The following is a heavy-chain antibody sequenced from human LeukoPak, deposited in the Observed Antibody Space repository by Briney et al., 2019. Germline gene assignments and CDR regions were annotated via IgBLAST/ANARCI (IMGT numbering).Heavy chain of an antibody. CDR3: AFKFFGIAAPTYYYYGMDV. CDR2: IKQDGNEK. D-gene: IGHD6-6*01. J-gene: IGHJ6*02. Sequence: GGSLRLSCAASGFTFSSYWMSWVRQAPGKGLEWVANIKQDGNEKYYVDSVKGRFTISRDNAKNSLYLQMNSLRAEDTAVYYCAFKFFGIAAPTYYYYGMDVWGQGTTVTVSS. CDR1: GFTFSSYW. V-gene: IGHV3-7*01.